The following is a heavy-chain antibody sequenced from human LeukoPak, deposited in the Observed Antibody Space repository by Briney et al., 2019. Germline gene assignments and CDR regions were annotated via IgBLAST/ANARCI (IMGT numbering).Heavy chain of an antibody. J-gene: IGHJ4*02. V-gene: IGHV4-30-2*01. CDR2: IFHSGST. CDR3: ARFYASRSSFDY. Sequence: SETLSLTCAVSGGSISSGGYSWSWIRQPPGEGLEWIGYIFHSGSTYYNPSLKSRVTISVDRSKNQFSLKLSSVTAADTGVYYCARFYASRSSFDYWGQGTLVTVSS. D-gene: IGHD3-10*01. CDR1: GGSISSGGYS.